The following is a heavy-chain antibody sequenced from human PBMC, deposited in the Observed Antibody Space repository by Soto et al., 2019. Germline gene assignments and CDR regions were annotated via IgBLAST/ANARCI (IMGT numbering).Heavy chain of an antibody. CDR1: GFTFSSDW. CDR2: INSDGSST. D-gene: IGHD3-10*01. V-gene: IGHV3-74*01. Sequence: EVQLVESGGGLVQPGGSLRLSCAVSGFTFSSDWMHWVRQAPGKGLVWVSRINSDGSSTSYADSVKGRFTISRDNAKTTLDLQMNSLRAEDTEVYYCASTGVTGYWGQGTLVTVSS. J-gene: IGHJ4*02. CDR3: ASTGVTGY.